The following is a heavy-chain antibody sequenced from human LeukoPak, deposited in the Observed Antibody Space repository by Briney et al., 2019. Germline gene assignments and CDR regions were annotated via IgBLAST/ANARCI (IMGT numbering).Heavy chain of an antibody. V-gene: IGHV3-21*01. Sequence: GGSLRLSCAASGFTFSSYSMNWVRQATGKGLEWVSSISSSSSYIYYADSVKGRLTISRDNAKNSLYLQMNSLRAEDTAVYYCNYYDSSGYYYWGQGTLVTVSS. J-gene: IGHJ4*02. CDR3: NYYDSSGYYY. D-gene: IGHD3-22*01. CDR2: ISSSSSYI. CDR1: GFTFSSYS.